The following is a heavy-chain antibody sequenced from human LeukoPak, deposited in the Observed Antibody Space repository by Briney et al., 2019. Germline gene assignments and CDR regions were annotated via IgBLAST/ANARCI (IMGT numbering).Heavy chain of an antibody. CDR1: GYSFTSYW. D-gene: IGHD3-9*01. Sequence: GESLKISCKGSGYSFTSYWIGWVRQMPGKGLEWMGIIYPGDSDTRYSPSFQGQVTISAGKSISTAYLQWSSLKASDTAMYYCARRVYRRYDILTGYYRDAFDIWGQGTMVTVSS. CDR2: IYPGDSDT. V-gene: IGHV5-51*01. J-gene: IGHJ3*02. CDR3: ARRVYRRYDILTGYYRDAFDI.